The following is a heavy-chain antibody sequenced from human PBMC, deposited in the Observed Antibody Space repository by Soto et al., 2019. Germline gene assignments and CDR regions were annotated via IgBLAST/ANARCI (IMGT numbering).Heavy chain of an antibody. Sequence: QVQLVDSGGGVVQPGGSLRLSCVASGFTFSSFSLHWVRQAPGKGLEWLALISYDGSSKYNADSVKGRFTISRENSNNTLYLQLSSLRPEVTAVSSCARTTAVAGTPEFDYWGQGALVTVSS. J-gene: IGHJ4*02. CDR2: ISYDGSSK. CDR3: ARTTAVAGTPEFDY. CDR1: GFTFSSFS. D-gene: IGHD6-19*01. V-gene: IGHV3-30-3*01.